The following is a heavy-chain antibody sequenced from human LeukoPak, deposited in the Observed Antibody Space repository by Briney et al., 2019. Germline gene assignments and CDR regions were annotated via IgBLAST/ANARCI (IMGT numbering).Heavy chain of an antibody. CDR2: IYHGDSDT. Sequence: PGESLKISCTGSGYSFTSYWIGWVRQMPGKGLEWMGIIYHGDSDTRYRPSFQGQVTISADKSISTAYLQWSSLKASDTAMYYCARLETPGIAVAGSCDYWGQGTLVTVSS. D-gene: IGHD6-19*01. V-gene: IGHV5-51*01. J-gene: IGHJ4*02. CDR1: GYSFTSYW. CDR3: ARLETPGIAVAGSCDY.